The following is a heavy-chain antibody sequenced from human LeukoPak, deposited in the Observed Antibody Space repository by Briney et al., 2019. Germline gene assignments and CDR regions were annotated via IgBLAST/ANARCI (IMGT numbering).Heavy chain of an antibody. CDR3: AREGYCSGGSCYHQRSGFDY. Sequence: PSETLSLTCAVYGGSFSGYYWSWIRQPPGKGLEWIGEINHSGSTNYNPSLKSRVTISVDTSKNQFSLKLSSVTAADTAVYYCAREGYCSGGSCYHQRSGFDYWGREPWSPSPQ. D-gene: IGHD2-15*01. CDR1: GGSFSGYY. V-gene: IGHV4-34*01. J-gene: IGHJ4*02. CDR2: INHSGST.